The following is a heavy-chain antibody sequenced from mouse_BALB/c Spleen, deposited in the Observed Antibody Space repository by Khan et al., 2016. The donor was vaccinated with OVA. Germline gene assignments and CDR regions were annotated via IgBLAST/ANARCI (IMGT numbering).Heavy chain of an antibody. D-gene: IGHD1-1*01. CDR3: ANHGSSSAWLTY. CDR1: GYTFTSYW. V-gene: IGHV1-7*01. J-gene: IGHJ3*01. CDR2: INPSTGYT. Sequence: QVQLKQSGAELAKPGASVKMSCKASGYTFTSYWMHWVKQRPGQGLEWIGYINPSTGYTEYNPRFKDKATLTADKSSSPAYMQLSSLTSEESAVYYCANHGSSSAWLTYWGKGTLVTGSA.